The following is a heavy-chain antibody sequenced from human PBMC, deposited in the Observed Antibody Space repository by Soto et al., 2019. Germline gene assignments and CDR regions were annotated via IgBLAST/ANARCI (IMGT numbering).Heavy chain of an antibody. V-gene: IGHV3-23*01. CDR3: AKSLLDCSRGTCYWVDY. Sequence: GGSLRLSCAASGFTFSNYAMNWVRQAPGKGLEWVSAISGSGGGTYYADSVKGRFTISRDNSKNTLYLQMKSLRAEDTAVYYCAKSLLDCSRGTCYWVDYWGQGTLVTVSS. CDR1: GFTFSNYA. CDR2: ISGSGGGT. D-gene: IGHD2-15*01. J-gene: IGHJ4*02.